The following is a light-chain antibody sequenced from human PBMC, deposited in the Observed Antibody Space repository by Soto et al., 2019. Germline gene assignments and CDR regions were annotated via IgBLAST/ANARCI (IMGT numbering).Light chain of an antibody. CDR3: AAWDDSLNGVV. CDR1: SSNIGSNT. V-gene: IGLV1-44*01. Sequence: QSVLTQPPSASGTPGQRVTISCSGSSSNIGSNTVNWYQQLPGTAPKLLIYSNNQRPSGVPDRFSGSKSGTSASLAISVLQSEDEADYYCAAWDDSLNGVVFGGGTQLTVL. CDR2: SNN. J-gene: IGLJ2*01.